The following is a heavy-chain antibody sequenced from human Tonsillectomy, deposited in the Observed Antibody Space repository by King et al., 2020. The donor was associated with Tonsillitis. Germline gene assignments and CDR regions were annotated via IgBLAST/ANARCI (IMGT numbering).Heavy chain of an antibody. D-gene: IGHD3-22*01. J-gene: IGHJ4*02. CDR2: IYYGGST. CDR1: GGSISSSSYY. V-gene: IGHV4-39*01. CDR3: ARLRYYDRSCYAYYFDY. Sequence: LQLQESGPGLVKPSETLSLTCSVSGGSISSSSYYWGWIRQPPGKGLEWIGYIYYGGSTYYNPSLKSRVTISVDTSKNQFSLKLSSVTAADTAVYYFARLRYYDRSCYAYYFDYWGQGTLVTVSS.